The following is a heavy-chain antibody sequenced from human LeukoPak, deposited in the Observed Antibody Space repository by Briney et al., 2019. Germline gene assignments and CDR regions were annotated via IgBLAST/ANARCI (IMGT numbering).Heavy chain of an antibody. CDR2: IKQDGSEK. V-gene: IGHV3-7*01. Sequence: GGSLRLYCAAPGFTFSSYWMSWVRQAPGKGLEWVANIKQDGSEKNYVDSVKGRFTISRDNAKTSLYLQMNSLRAEDTAVYYCARSLWPEDYWGQGTLVTVSS. D-gene: IGHD5-18*01. CDR1: GFTFSSYW. J-gene: IGHJ4*02. CDR3: ARSLWPEDY.